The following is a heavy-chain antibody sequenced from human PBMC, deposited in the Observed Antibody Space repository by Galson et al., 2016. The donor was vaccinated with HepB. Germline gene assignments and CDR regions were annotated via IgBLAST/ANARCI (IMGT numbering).Heavy chain of an antibody. CDR1: GFTFSSHA. D-gene: IGHD1-1*01. CDR2: ISGRGETT. V-gene: IGHV3-23*01. Sequence: SLRLSCAASGFTFSSHAMSWVRQAPGKGLEWVSIISGRGETTYYADSVKGRFTISRDNSKNTLYLQMNSLRAEDTAIYYCAKDMGYEPPYYTDVWGKGTTVTVSS. CDR3: AKDMGYEPPYYTDV. J-gene: IGHJ6*03.